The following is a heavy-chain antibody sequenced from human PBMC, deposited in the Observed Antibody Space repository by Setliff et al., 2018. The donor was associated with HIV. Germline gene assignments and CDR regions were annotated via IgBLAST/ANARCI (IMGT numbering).Heavy chain of an antibody. CDR1: GFTFGNAW. Sequence: GGSLRLSCAASGFTFGNAWMSWVRQAPGKGLEWVGRIRSKTDGGTTDYAAPVKGRFSISRDDSKNTLYLQMNSLKTEDTAVYYCTTDFSFARDAFDIWGQGTMVTVSS. CDR2: IRSKTDGGTT. J-gene: IGHJ3*02. V-gene: IGHV3-15*01. CDR3: TTDFSFARDAFDI. D-gene: IGHD3-10*01.